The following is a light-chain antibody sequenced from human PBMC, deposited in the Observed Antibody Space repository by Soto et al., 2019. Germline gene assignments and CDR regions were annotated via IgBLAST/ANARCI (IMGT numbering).Light chain of an antibody. CDR2: AAS. V-gene: IGKV1D-16*01. CDR3: QQYNSYST. J-gene: IGKJ1*01. CDR1: QDIGTS. Sequence: DIQITQSPSSVSACVGDRVTXXCRASQDIGTSLGWYQQKPGKAPXILIYAASNLQGGVPSRFSGNGSGTDFTLTISSLQPDDFATYYCQQYNSYSTFGQGTKVDIK.